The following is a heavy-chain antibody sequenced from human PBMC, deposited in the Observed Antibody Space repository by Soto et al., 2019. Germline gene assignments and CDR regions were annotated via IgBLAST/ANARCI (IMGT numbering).Heavy chain of an antibody. Sequence: EVQLLESGGGLVQPGGSLRLSCAASGFTFNNYAMTWVRQAPGKGLEWVSTVLTSGATYYADSVRGRFTISRDNSKSTLYLQRNSLRVEATAEYYCAKEWFDYWGQGPLVTVSS. V-gene: IGHV3-23*01. J-gene: IGHJ5*01. CDR3: AKEWFDY. CDR1: GFTFNNYA. CDR2: VLTSGAT.